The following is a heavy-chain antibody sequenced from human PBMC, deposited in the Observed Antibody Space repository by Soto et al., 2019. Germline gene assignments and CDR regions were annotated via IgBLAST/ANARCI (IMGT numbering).Heavy chain of an antibody. V-gene: IGHV4-4*07. CDR1: GASININY. CDR3: ARDDYYNSNNWFDT. Sequence: KPSETLSLTCTVSGASININYWSWIRQPAGKGLEWIGRFYITGSANYNPSLKSRVTMSLDKSKNQFSLKLSSVTAADTAVYYCARDDYYNSNNWFDTWGQGIQVTVSS. J-gene: IGHJ5*02. CDR2: FYITGSA. D-gene: IGHD3-22*01.